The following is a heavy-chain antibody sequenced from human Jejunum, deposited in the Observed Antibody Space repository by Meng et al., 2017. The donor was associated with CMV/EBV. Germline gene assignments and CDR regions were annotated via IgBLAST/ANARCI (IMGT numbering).Heavy chain of an antibody. V-gene: IGHV1-69*05. CDR2: IIPMLGTA. CDR1: TLSSYA. Sequence: TLSSYAISWVRQAPGQGLEWMGGIIPMLGTANYAQKFQDRVTINTDESRTTANMELSSLRSDDTAVYYCARGLNWGRRDDASDIWGQGTTVTVSS. CDR3: ARGLNWGRRDDASDI. D-gene: IGHD7-27*01. J-gene: IGHJ3*02.